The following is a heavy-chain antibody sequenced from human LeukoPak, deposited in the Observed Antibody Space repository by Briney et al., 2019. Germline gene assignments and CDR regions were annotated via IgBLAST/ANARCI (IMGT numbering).Heavy chain of an antibody. D-gene: IGHD2-2*01. CDR3: VKQTSSPDY. Sequence: GGSLRLSCAASGFTFSNYGMTWVRQAPGKGLEWISVISGSGAATYYADSVKGRFTISRDNSKNTLYLQMKSLRAEDTAVYYSVKQTSSPDYWGQGTLVIVSS. J-gene: IGHJ4*02. CDR1: GFTFSNYG. V-gene: IGHV3-23*01. CDR2: ISGSGAAT.